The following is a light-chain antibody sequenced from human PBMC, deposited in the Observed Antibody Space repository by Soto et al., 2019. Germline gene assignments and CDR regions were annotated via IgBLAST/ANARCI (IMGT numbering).Light chain of an antibody. CDR3: QQYGTSPKT. Sequence: EIVLTQSPGTLSLSPGERATLSCRASQSVSSNFLAWYQQKPGQAPRLLIHGASRRATDIPDRFSGSGSGTDFTLTISRLEPEDFAVYYWQQYGTSPKTFGQGTKVEIK. J-gene: IGKJ1*01. V-gene: IGKV3-20*01. CDR1: QSVSSNF. CDR2: GAS.